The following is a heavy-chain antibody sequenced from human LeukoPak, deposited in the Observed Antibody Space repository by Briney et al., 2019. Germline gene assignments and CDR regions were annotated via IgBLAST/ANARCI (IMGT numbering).Heavy chain of an antibody. V-gene: IGHV3-30-3*01. CDR2: ISYDGSNK. CDR1: GFTFSSYA. J-gene: IGHJ4*02. Sequence: PGRSLRLSCAASGFTFSSYAMHWVRQAPGKGLEWVAVISYDGSNKYYADSVKGRFTISRDNSKNTLYLQMNSLRAEDTVVYYCARDRDSYGGDQFDYWGQGTLVTVSS. CDR3: ARDRDSYGGDQFDY. D-gene: IGHD5-18*01.